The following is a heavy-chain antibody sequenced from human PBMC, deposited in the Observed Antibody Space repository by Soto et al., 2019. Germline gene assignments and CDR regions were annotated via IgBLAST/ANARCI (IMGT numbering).Heavy chain of an antibody. V-gene: IGHV4-4*02. Sequence: QVQLQESGPGLVKPSGTLSLTCAVSGGSISDNWWSWVRQPPGKGLEWIGEIYHTGTTHYNPFLWSRVTISIDKSKNQFSLKLSSVTAADTAVYYCARHIAVRRTRGFDFWGQGTLVTVSS. CDR3: ARHIAVRRTRGFDF. CDR1: GGSISDNW. D-gene: IGHD2-21*01. CDR2: IYHTGTT. J-gene: IGHJ4*02.